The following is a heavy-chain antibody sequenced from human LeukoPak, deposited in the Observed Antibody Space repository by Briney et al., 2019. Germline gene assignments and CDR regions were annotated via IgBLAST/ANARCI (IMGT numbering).Heavy chain of an antibody. Sequence: GGSLRLSCAASGFTFSRFLMNWVRQAPGRGLEWVANIDQSGGRNNYVDSVKGRFTISRDNAKNSLFLEMSSLRADDTAVYFCARDVEGGTFDIWGQGTTVTVSS. CDR3: ARDVEGGTFDI. V-gene: IGHV3-7*05. J-gene: IGHJ3*02. CDR1: GFTFSRFL. D-gene: IGHD3-16*01. CDR2: IDQSGGRN.